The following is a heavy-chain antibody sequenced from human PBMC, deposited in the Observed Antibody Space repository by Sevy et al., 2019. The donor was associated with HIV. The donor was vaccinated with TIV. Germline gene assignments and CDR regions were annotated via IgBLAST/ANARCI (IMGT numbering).Heavy chain of an antibody. Sequence: SETLSLTCAVYGGSFSDYYWSWIRQPPGGGLEWIGEISHIGSTNYNPSPKNRGTMSLDTSTNKFSLKLKSMTAADTAVYYCARSIASVLPGPLGLFFRVYSNWFGPWGQGTLVTVSS. D-gene: IGHD6-13*01. CDR2: ISHIGST. J-gene: IGHJ5*02. CDR1: GGSFSDYY. V-gene: IGHV4-34*01. CDR3: ARSIASVLPGPLGLFFRVYSNWFGP.